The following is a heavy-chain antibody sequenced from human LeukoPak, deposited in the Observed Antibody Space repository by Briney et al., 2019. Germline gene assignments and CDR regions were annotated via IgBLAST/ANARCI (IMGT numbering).Heavy chain of an antibody. D-gene: IGHD3-22*01. V-gene: IGHV3-30*18. CDR1: GFTFSSYG. CDR3: AKTGGYPTDYYDSSGYYYDFDY. J-gene: IGHJ4*02. CDR2: ISYDGSNK. Sequence: HTGRSLRLSCAASGFTFSSYGMHWVRQAPGKGLEWVAVISYDGSNKYYADSVKGRFTISRDNSKNTLYLQMNSLRAEDTAVYYCAKTGGYPTDYYDSSGYYYDFDYWGQGTLVTVSS.